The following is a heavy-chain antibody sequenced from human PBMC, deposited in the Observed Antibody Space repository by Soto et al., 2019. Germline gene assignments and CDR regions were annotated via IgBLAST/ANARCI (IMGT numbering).Heavy chain of an antibody. D-gene: IGHD1-7*01. V-gene: IGHV4-34*01. CDR2: INHSGST. CDR1: GGSFSPYY. Sequence: PSETLSLTCAVYGGSFSPYYWCWIRQPPDKGLEWIGEINHSGSTSYNPSLKSRVTMPVDTSKNQISLRLSSVTAADTAVYYCTRGLTGTHYYYGMDVWGHGTTVTVSS. J-gene: IGHJ6*02. CDR3: TRGLTGTHYYYGMDV.